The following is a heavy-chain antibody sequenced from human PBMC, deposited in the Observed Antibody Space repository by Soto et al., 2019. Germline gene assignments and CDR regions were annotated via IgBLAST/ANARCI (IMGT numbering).Heavy chain of an antibody. CDR3: VSQRTSVLTQAYFDY. V-gene: IGHV4-39*01. Sequence: SETLSRTCTFSGCSVSNSNYYWGWIRQSPGKCLEWIGSVYYRGRSYSKSSVKSRVTISVDTSKNQFSLNLNSVTASDTAVYFCVSQRTSVLTQAYFDYWGPGALVTVS. J-gene: IGHJ4*02. D-gene: IGHD2-8*01. CDR1: GCSVSNSNYY. CDR2: VYYRGRS.